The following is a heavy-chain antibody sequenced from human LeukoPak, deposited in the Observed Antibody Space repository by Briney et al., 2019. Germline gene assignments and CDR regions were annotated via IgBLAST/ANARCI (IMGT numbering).Heavy chain of an antibody. CDR2: IRYDGSNK. D-gene: IGHD2-15*01. CDR3: AKDAPYCSGGSCYSVFDY. Sequence: GGSLRLSCAASGFTFSSYGMHWVRQAPGKGLEWVAFIRYDGSNKYYADSVKGRFTISRDNSKNTLYLQMNSLRAEATAVYYCAKDAPYCSGGSCYSVFDYWGQGTLVTVSS. J-gene: IGHJ4*02. CDR1: GFTFSSYG. V-gene: IGHV3-30*02.